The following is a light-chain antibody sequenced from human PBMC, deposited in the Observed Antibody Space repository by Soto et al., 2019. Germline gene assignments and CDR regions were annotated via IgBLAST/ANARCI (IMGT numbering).Light chain of an antibody. CDR2: GTS. CDR1: QSISKDL. V-gene: IGKV3-20*01. Sequence: EIVVTQSPGTLSLSPGERATLSCRASQSISKDLLSWYQQKPGQAPRPLIYGTSNRATGGIADRFSGSGSGTDFTLTISRLEPEDFAVYYCQYYGSSLTFAGGTKVEIK. J-gene: IGKJ4*01. CDR3: QYYGSSLT.